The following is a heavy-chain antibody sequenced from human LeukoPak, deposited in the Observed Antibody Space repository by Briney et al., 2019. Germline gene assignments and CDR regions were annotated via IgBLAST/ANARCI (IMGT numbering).Heavy chain of an antibody. Sequence: ASVKVSCKVSGYTLTELSMHWVRQAPGKGLEWMGGFDPEDGETIYAQKFQGRVTMTEDTSTGTAYMELSSLRSEDTAVYYCATRSSGGYYRDAFDIWGQGTMVTVSS. CDR1: GYTLTELS. CDR3: ATRSSGGYYRDAFDI. J-gene: IGHJ3*02. D-gene: IGHD3-22*01. V-gene: IGHV1-24*01. CDR2: FDPEDGET.